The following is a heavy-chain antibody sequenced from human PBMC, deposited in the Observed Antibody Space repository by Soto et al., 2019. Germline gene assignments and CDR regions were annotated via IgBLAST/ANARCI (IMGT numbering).Heavy chain of an antibody. J-gene: IGHJ3*02. Sequence: QVQLQQWGAGLLKPSETLSLTCAVYGGFVTSGSYYWSWIRQPPGKGLEWIGEMSHSGGTQFNPSLKNRVTISVDTVKNQFTLKMSSVTAADTALYYCARVERGTATTVVDAFDIWGPGTMVTVSS. CDR2: MSHSGGT. CDR1: GGFVTSGSYY. CDR3: ARVERGTATTVVDAFDI. D-gene: IGHD2-21*02. V-gene: IGHV4-34*01.